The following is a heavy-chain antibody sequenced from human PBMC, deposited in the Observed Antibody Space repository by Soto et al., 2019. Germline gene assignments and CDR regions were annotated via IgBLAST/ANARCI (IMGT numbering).Heavy chain of an antibody. D-gene: IGHD3-10*01. V-gene: IGHV3-15*07. CDR2: IKSKTDGGTT. Sequence: GGSLRLSCAASGFTFSNAWMNWVRQAPGKGLEWVGRIKSKTDGGTTDYAAPVKGRFTISRDDSKNTLYLQMNSLKTEDTAVYYCTTDTVSWLYYASYYFDYWGQGTLVTVSS. J-gene: IGHJ4*02. CDR3: TTDTVSWLYYASYYFDY. CDR1: GFTFSNAW.